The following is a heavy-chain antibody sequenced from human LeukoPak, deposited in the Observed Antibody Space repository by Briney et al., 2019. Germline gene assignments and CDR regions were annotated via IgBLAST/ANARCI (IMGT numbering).Heavy chain of an antibody. Sequence: GRSLRLSCAASGFTFDDYAMHWVRQAPGKGLEWVSGISWNSGSIGYADSVKGRFTVSRDNAKNSLYLQMNSLRAEDMALYYCAKGDNYGLWSGYPDYWGQGTLVTVSS. V-gene: IGHV3-9*03. J-gene: IGHJ4*02. CDR3: AKGDNYGLWSGYPDY. CDR1: GFTFDDYA. CDR2: ISWNSGSI. D-gene: IGHD3-3*01.